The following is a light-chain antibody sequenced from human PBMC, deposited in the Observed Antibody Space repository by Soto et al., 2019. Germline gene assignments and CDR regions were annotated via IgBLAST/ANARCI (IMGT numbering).Light chain of an antibody. V-gene: IGLV2-14*01. Sequence: QSALTQPASVSGSPGQSITISCTGTSSDVGAYNYVSWYQQHPGRAPKFIIYEVSNRPSGVSNRFSGSKSGNTASLTISGLQAEDEADYYCSSYTTFSSLVVFGGGTKLTVL. CDR3: SSYTTFSSLVV. J-gene: IGLJ2*01. CDR1: SSDVGAYNY. CDR2: EVS.